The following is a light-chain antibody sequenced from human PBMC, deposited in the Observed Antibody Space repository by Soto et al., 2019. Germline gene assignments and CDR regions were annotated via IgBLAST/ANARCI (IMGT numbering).Light chain of an antibody. V-gene: IGLV2-11*01. CDR3: CSYAGSYTFVL. Sequence: QSVLTQPRSVSGSPGQSVTISCTGTTSDVGGYNSVSWYQHHPGKAPKLMIFDVTKRPSGVPDRFSGSKSGNVASLTISGLQAEDEADYYCCSYAGSYTFVLFGGGTQLTVL. CDR1: TSDVGGYNS. CDR2: DVT. J-gene: IGLJ2*01.